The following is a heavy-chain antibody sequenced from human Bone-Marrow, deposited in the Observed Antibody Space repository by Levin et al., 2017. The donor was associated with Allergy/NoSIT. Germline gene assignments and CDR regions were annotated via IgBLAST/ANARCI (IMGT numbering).Heavy chain of an antibody. J-gene: IGHJ4*02. Sequence: ASVKVSCKAIEYRFTTYGISWVRQAPGQGLEWMGWISGFDGKTDYARRFQDRVTMTTDTSASTAYMEVRSLRSDDTAVYYCARAPPDSSGDYFDYWGQGTLVTVSS. V-gene: IGHV1-18*01. CDR3: ARAPPDSSGDYFDY. CDR1: EYRFTTYG. D-gene: IGHD6-19*01. CDR2: ISGFDGKT.